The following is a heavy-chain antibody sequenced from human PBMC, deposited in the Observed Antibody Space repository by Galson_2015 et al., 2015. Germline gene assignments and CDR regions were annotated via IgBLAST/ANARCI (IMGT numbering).Heavy chain of an antibody. CDR1: GFTVSSNY. J-gene: IGHJ4*02. D-gene: IGHD3-9*01. Sequence: SLRLSCAASGFTVSSNYMSWVRQAPRKGLEWVSVIYSGGSTYYADSVKGRFTISRDNSKNTLYLQMNSLRAEDTAVYYCASSLRYFDWLWTFDYWGQGTLVTVSS. V-gene: IGHV3-53*01. CDR3: ASSLRYFDWLWTFDY. CDR2: IYSGGST.